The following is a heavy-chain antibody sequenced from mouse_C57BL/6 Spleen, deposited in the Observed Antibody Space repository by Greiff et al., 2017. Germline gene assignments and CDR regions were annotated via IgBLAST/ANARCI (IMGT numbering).Heavy chain of an antibody. D-gene: IGHD1-1*01. CDR1: GFNIKDDY. V-gene: IGHV14-4*01. CDR3: TTSYGSSYGYFGV. J-gene: IGHJ1*03. CDR2: IDPENGDT. Sequence: VQLQQSGAELVRPGASVKLSCTASGFNIKDDYMHWVKQRPEQGLEWIGWIDPENGDTEYASKFQGKAPLTADTSSNTAYLQLSSLTSEDTAVYYCTTSYGSSYGYFGVWGTGTTVTVSS.